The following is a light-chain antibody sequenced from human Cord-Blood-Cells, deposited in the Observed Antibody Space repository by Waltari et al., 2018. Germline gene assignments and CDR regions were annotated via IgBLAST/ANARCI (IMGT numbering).Light chain of an antibody. V-gene: IGKV4-1*01. Sequence: DIVMTQSPDSLAVSLGERATTNCKSRQSVLYSSNNKNYLAWYQQKPGQPPKLLMYWASTREAGVPDRFSGSGSGTDFTLTISSLQAEDVAVYYCQQYYSTPLTFGGGTKVEIK. CDR1: QSVLYSSNNKNY. J-gene: IGKJ4*01. CDR2: WAS. CDR3: QQYYSTPLT.